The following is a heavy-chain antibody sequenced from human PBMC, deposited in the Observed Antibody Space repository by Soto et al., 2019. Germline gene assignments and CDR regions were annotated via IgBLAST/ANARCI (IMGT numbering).Heavy chain of an antibody. D-gene: IGHD5-12*01. V-gene: IGHV3-66*01. J-gene: IGHJ4*02. CDR1: GFDVSNTD. CDR2: IYSGGYT. Sequence: GGSLRLSCAASGFDVSNTDMSWVRQAPGKGPEWVSVIYSGGYTNYADSVKGRFIISRDNPKNTLYLQMDSLRAEDTAVYYCARDSREYNAYDYNWGQGTLVTVSS. CDR3: ARDSREYNAYDYN.